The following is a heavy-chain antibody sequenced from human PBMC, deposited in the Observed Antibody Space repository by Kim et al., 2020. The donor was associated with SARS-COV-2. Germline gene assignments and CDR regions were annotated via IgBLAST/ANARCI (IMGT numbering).Heavy chain of an antibody. Sequence: GGSLRLSCAASGFTFGDYAMHWVRQAPGKGLEWVSGISWNSGSIGYADSVKGRFTISRDNAKNSLYLQMNSLRAEDTALYYCAKDGASYDILTGPPLTTPNDDAFDIWGQGTMVTVSS. CDR3: AKDGASYDILTGPPLTTPNDDAFDI. CDR2: ISWNSGSI. J-gene: IGHJ3*02. CDR1: GFTFGDYA. D-gene: IGHD3-9*01. V-gene: IGHV3-9*01.